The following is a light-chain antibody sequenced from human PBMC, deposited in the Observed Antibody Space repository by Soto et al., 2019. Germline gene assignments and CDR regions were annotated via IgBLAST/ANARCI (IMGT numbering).Light chain of an antibody. V-gene: IGKV3-20*01. CDR2: AAS. CDR1: QSVSHY. J-gene: IGKJ2*01. Sequence: IVLTQSPGTLSLSPGERATLSCRATQSVSHYLAWYQHRPGQSPRLLIYAASSRPTGIPDRFSGSGSVTDFTLTISRLEPEDFAVYYCQQYGTSPRTFGQGTKLEIK. CDR3: QQYGTSPRT.